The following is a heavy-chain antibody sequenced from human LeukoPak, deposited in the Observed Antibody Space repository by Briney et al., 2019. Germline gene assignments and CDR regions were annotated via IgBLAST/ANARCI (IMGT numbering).Heavy chain of an antibody. Sequence: GGSLRLSCAASGFTFSDYWMMWVRQAPGKGLEWVAQIKVDGSEKYYVDSVRGRFTISRDNDKNSLHLQMNTLRVEDTAVYYCVRDATRGGDLDHWGEGTLVTVSS. J-gene: IGHJ5*02. CDR3: VRDATRGGDLDH. CDR1: GFTFSDYW. CDR2: IKVDGSEK. V-gene: IGHV3-7*01. D-gene: IGHD2-21*01.